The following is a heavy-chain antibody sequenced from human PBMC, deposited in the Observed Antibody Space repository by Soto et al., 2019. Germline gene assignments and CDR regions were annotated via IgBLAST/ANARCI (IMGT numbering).Heavy chain of an antibody. CDR1: GGSISSSSYY. CDR3: ARWTLTYTPYSSSSEAFDY. J-gene: IGHJ4*02. V-gene: IGHV4-39*01. CDR2: IYYSGST. D-gene: IGHD6-6*01. Sequence: SETLSLTCTVSGGSISSSSYYWGWIRQPPGKGLEWIGSIYYSGSTYYNPSLKSRVTISVDTSKNQFSLKLSPVTAADTAVYYCARWTLTYTPYSSSSEAFDYWGQGTLVTVSS.